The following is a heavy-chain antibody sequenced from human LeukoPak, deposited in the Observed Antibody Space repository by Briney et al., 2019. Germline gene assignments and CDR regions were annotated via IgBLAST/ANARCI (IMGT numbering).Heavy chain of an antibody. Sequence: KPSETLSLTCTVSGGSISSYYWSWIRQPPGKGLEWVGYIYYSGSTNYNPSLKSRVTISVDTSKNQFSLKLSSVTAADTAVYYCARERCSGGSCYFDYWGQGTLVTVSS. J-gene: IGHJ4*02. V-gene: IGHV4-59*01. CDR1: GGSISSYY. CDR3: ARERCSGGSCYFDY. D-gene: IGHD2-15*01. CDR2: IYYSGST.